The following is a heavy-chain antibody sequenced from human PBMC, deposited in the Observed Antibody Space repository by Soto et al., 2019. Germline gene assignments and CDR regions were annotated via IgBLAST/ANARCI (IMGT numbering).Heavy chain of an antibody. Sequence: GSLRLSCAASGFAFSTYAMTWVRQAPGKGLEWVSGISGSGATTDYADSVKGRFTISRDNSKNALYLQMSSLRADDTAVYFCAKDRTLYSATPVRFDYWGQGTLVTVSS. CDR2: ISGSGATT. V-gene: IGHV3-23*01. J-gene: IGHJ4*02. CDR1: GFAFSTYA. CDR3: AKDRTLYSATPVRFDY. D-gene: IGHD5-12*01.